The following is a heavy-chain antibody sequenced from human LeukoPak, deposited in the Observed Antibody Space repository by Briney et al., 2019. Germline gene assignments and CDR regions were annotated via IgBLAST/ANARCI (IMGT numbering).Heavy chain of an antibody. D-gene: IGHD3-16*02. CDR2: ISYDGSNE. Sequence: GGSLRLSCAASGFTFSSYGMHWVRQAPGKGLEWVAVISYDGSNEYYADSVKGRFTISRDNSKNTLYLQMNSLRAEDTAVYYCAKDASAVISWGQGTLVTVSS. V-gene: IGHV3-30*18. CDR1: GFTFSSYG. J-gene: IGHJ4*02. CDR3: AKDASAVIS.